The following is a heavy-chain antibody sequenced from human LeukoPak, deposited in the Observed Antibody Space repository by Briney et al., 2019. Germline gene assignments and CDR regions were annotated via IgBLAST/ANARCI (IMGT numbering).Heavy chain of an antibody. CDR2: INIDGRII. D-gene: IGHD1-26*01. CDR3: AGGIGNY. Sequence: PGGSLRLSCAASGITFRSYWMHWVRQSPGKGLVWVSRINIDGRIITYADSVKGQFTISRDNAKNTLDLQMNSLRAEDTAVYYCAGGIGNYWGQGTLVTVSS. V-gene: IGHV3-74*01. J-gene: IGHJ4*02. CDR1: GITFRSYW.